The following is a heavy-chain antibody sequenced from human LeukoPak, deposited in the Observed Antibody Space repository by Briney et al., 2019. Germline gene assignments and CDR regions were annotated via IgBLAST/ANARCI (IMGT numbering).Heavy chain of an antibody. CDR2: IYHSGST. V-gene: IGHV4-4*02. CDR1: GGSISSSNW. D-gene: IGHD3-22*01. J-gene: IGHJ4*02. Sequence: SETLSLTCAVSGGSISSSNWWSWVRQPPGKGLEWIGEIYHSGSTNYSPSLKSRVTISVDKSKNQFSLKLSSVTAADTAVYYCARARYYYDSSGKIFDYWGQGTLVTVSS. CDR3: ARARYYYDSSGKIFDY.